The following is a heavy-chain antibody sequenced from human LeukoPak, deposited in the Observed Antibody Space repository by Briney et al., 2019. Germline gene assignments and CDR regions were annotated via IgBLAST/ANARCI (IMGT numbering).Heavy chain of an antibody. CDR3: AKDKAVAGLIAEYFQH. Sequence: SETLSLTCAVYGGSFSGYYWSWIRQPPGKGLEWIGEINHSGSTNYNPSLKSRVTISVDTSKNQFSLKLSSVTAADTAVYYCAKDKAVAGLIAEYFQHWGQGTLVTVSS. CDR2: INHSGST. J-gene: IGHJ1*01. CDR1: GGSFSGYY. V-gene: IGHV4-34*01. D-gene: IGHD6-19*01.